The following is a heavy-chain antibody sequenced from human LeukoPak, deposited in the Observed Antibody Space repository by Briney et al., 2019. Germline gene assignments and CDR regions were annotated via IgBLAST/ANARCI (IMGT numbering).Heavy chain of an antibody. J-gene: IGHJ4*02. CDR2: ISSTSSDI. Sequence: GGSLRLSCAASGFTPSSYSMHWVRQAPGKGLEWVSSISSTSSDINYADSVRGRFTISRDNAKNSLYLQMNSLRAEDTAVYYCARVRGGVSGPYWGQGTLVTVSS. V-gene: IGHV3-21*01. CDR3: ARVRGGVSGPY. D-gene: IGHD2-8*02. CDR1: GFTPSSYS.